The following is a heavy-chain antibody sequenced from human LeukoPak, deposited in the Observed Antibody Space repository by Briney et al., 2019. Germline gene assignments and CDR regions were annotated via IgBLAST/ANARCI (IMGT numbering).Heavy chain of an antibody. D-gene: IGHD2-15*01. CDR1: GYTFISYT. Sequence: ASVKVSCKASGYTFISYTMNWVRQGPGQGLAWMGWINTNTGNPTYAQGFTGRFVFSLDTSVSTAYLQISSLKAEDTAVYYCARGMCSDGVCYFLADYWGQGTLVTVSS. V-gene: IGHV7-4-1*02. J-gene: IGHJ4*02. CDR3: ARGMCSDGVCYFLADY. CDR2: INTNTGNP.